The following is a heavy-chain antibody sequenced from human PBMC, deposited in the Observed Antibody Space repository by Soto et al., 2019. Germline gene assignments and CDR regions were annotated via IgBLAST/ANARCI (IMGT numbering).Heavy chain of an antibody. Sequence: GSLRLSCAASGFTFSDYYMSWIRQAPGKGLEWVSYISSSGSTIYYADSVKGRFTISRDNAKNSLYLQMNSLRAEDTAVYYCARYYSSSWYLNYYYGMDVWGQGTTVTVSS. CDR1: GFTFSDYY. CDR2: ISSSGSTI. D-gene: IGHD6-13*01. V-gene: IGHV3-11*01. CDR3: ARYYSSSWYLNYYYGMDV. J-gene: IGHJ6*02.